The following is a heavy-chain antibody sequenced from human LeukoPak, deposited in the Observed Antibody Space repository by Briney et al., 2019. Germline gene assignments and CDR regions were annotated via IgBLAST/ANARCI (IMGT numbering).Heavy chain of an antibody. CDR2: IWYDGSNK. D-gene: IGHD3-10*01. CDR3: ARDWRPRGFGELGDY. V-gene: IGHV3-33*08. J-gene: IGHJ4*02. Sequence: GGSLRLSCAASGFTVSSAYMSWVRQAPGKGLEWVAVIWYDGSNKYYADSVKGRFTISRDNSKNTLYLQMNSLRAEDTAVYYCARDWRPRGFGELGDYWGQGTLVTVSS. CDR1: GFTVSSAY.